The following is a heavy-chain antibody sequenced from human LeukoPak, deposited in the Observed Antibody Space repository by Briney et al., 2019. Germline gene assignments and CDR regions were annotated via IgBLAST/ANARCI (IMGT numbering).Heavy chain of an antibody. J-gene: IGHJ4*02. Sequence: ASVKVSCKASGYTFTSYDINWVRQATGQGLEWMGWMNPNSGNTGYAQKFQGRVTMTRNTSISTAYMELSSLRSEDTAVYSCARGRYCSGGSCYSSLFYWGQGTLVTVSS. CDR2: MNPNSGNT. D-gene: IGHD2-15*01. CDR1: GYTFTSYD. V-gene: IGHV1-8*01. CDR3: ARGRYCSGGSCYSSLFY.